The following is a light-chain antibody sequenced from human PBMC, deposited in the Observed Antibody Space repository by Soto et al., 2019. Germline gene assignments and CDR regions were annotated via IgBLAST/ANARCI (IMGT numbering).Light chain of an antibody. CDR3: QKYNSDPPT. Sequence: DIQMTQSPSSLSASVGDRVTISCRASQGISDFLAWYQLKPGKAPQLLIYVASTLQSGVPSRFSGRGSGTDFTLTISSLQPEDVATYYCQKYNSDPPTFGQGTKVEIK. CDR2: VAS. CDR1: QGISDF. V-gene: IGKV1-27*01. J-gene: IGKJ1*01.